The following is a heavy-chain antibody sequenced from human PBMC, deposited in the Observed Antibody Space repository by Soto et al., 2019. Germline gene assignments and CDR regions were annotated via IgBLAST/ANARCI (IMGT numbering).Heavy chain of an antibody. V-gene: IGHV3-33*01. CDR1: GFTFSSYG. Sequence: QVQLVESGGGVVQPGRSLRLSCAASGFTFSSYGMHWVRQAPGKGLEWVAVIWYDGSNKYYADSVKGRFTISRDNSKNTLYLQMNSLRAEDTAVYYCARAPAGYCSGGSCYLRSYSYGMDVWGQGTTVTVSS. CDR2: IWYDGSNK. CDR3: ARAPAGYCSGGSCYLRSYSYGMDV. D-gene: IGHD2-15*01. J-gene: IGHJ6*02.